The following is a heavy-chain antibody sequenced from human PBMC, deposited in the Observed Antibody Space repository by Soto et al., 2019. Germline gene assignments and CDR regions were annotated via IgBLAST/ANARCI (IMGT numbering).Heavy chain of an antibody. D-gene: IGHD5-12*01. J-gene: IGHJ6*03. CDR1: GFTFSNYG. V-gene: IGHV3-30*18. CDR3: AKDFRSGYDPYMDV. Sequence: GGSLRLSCAASGFTFSNYGMHWVRQAPGKGLEWVAVISYDGSNKYYADSVKGRFTISRDNSKNTLYLQMNSLRAEDTAVYYCAKDFRSGYDPYMDVRGKGTTVTVSS. CDR2: ISYDGSNK.